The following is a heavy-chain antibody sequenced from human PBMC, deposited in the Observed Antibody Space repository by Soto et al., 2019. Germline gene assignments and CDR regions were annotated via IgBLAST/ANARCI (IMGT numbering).Heavy chain of an antibody. J-gene: IGHJ3*02. V-gene: IGHV3-30-3*01. Sequence: QVQLVESGGGVVQPGRSLRLSCAASGFTFSSYAMHWVRQAPGKGLEWVAVISYDGSNKYYADSVKGRFTISRDNFKNTLYLQMNSLRAEDTAVYYVGAGASFDIWGQGTMVTVSS. D-gene: IGHD3-10*01. CDR2: ISYDGSNK. CDR1: GFTFSSYA. CDR3: GAGASFDI.